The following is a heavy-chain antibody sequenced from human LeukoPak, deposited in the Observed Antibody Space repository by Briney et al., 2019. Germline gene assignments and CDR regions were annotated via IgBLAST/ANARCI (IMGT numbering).Heavy chain of an antibody. CDR1: GFTFSSYS. CDR2: ISSSSSTI. V-gene: IGHV3-48*01. Sequence: GGSLRLSCAASGFTFSSYSMNWVRQAPGKGLEWVSYISSSSSTIYYADSVKGRFTISKDNSKNTLYLQMNSLRAEDTAVYYCARDPYCGGDCYSADYWGQGTLVTVSS. D-gene: IGHD2-21*02. J-gene: IGHJ4*02. CDR3: ARDPYCGGDCYSADY.